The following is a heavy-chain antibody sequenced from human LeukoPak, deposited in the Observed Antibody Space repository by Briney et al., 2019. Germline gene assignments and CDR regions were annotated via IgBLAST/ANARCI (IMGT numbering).Heavy chain of an antibody. CDR1: GFTFSSYI. D-gene: IGHD6-13*01. Sequence: VGSLRLSCATSGFTFSSYIMYCVREAPREGLEWVSSISFGGGYIYYADSVRGGFTISRENAKNSLYLQMNSLRAEDTAVYYCAREIYQHLVPDYWGEGTLVSVFS. V-gene: IGHV3-21*01. J-gene: IGHJ4*02. CDR3: AREIYQHLVPDY. CDR2: ISFGGGYI.